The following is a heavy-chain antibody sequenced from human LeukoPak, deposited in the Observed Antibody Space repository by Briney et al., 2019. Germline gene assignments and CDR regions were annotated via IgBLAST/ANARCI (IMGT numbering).Heavy chain of an antibody. V-gene: IGHV3-30*18. J-gene: IGHJ5*02. D-gene: IGHD3-22*01. CDR3: AKSIYDSSGSNWFDP. CDR2: ISRDGSNK. Sequence: GGSLRLSCAASGFTFSSHAMHWVRQAPGKGLEWVAAISRDGSNKYYADSVKGRFTISRDNSKNTLYLQMNSLRAEDTAVYYCAKSIYDSSGSNWFDPWGQGTLVTVSS. CDR1: GFTFSSHA.